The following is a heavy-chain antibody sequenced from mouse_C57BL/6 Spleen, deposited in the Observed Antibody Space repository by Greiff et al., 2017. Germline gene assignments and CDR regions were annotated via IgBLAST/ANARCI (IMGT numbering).Heavy chain of an antibody. CDR2: INPNNGGT. CDR1: GYTFTDYY. V-gene: IGHV1-26*01. CDR3: ARWNWDGGFAY. Sequence: VQLQQSGPELVKPGASVKISCKASGYTFTDYYMNWVKQSHGKSLEWIGDINPNNGGTSYNQKFKGKATLTVDKSSSTAYMELRSLTSEDSAVYYCARWNWDGGFAYWGQGTLVTVSA. J-gene: IGHJ3*01. D-gene: IGHD4-1*01.